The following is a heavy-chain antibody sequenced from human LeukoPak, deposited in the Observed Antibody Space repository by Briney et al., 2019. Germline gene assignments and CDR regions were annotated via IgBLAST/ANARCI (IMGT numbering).Heavy chain of an antibody. CDR1: GYIFTGQY. V-gene: IGHV1-2*02. CDR3: ARQAPGGWGSFMDV. J-gene: IGHJ6*03. CDR2: MNPKTGGT. Sequence: ASVKVSCKASGYIFTGQYMHWVRQAPGQGPEWMGWMNPKTGGTTYARKFRGRVTMTRDTSLTTAYMELTRLTSADTAVYYCARQAPGGWGSFMDVWGKGTTVSVSS. D-gene: IGHD3-16*01.